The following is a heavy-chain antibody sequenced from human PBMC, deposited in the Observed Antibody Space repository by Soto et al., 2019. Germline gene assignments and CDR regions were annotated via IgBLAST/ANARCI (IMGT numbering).Heavy chain of an antibody. V-gene: IGHV4-30-4*01. J-gene: IGHJ5*02. CDR1: GGSVSIGDYL. D-gene: IGHD4-17*01. CDR2: IHDSGNT. CDR3: ARARGGDSGDYASLFDR. Sequence: PSETLSLTCTVFGGSVSIGDYLWIWIRHRPGKGLEWIGYIHDSGNTYYNPSLKSRVTISLDTSKNQFSLKVTSMTAADTAVYFCARARGGDSGDYASLFDRWGQGNLVTVPS.